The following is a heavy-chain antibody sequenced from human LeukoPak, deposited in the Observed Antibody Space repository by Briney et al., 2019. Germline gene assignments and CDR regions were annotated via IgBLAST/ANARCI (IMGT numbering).Heavy chain of an antibody. CDR3: ARTGVVATSYFFDY. V-gene: IGHV4-59*01. CDR1: GGSISSYY. Sequence: SETLSLTCTVSGGSISSYYWSSIRQPPGKGLEWIGFIYYSGSANYNPSLRSRVTMSVDTSKNQFSLKLTSVTAADTAVYYCARTGVVATSYFFDYWGQGILVTVSS. CDR2: IYYSGSA. J-gene: IGHJ4*02. D-gene: IGHD5-12*01.